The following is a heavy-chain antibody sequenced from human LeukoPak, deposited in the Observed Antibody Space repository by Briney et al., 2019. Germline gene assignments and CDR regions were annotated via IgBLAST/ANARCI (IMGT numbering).Heavy chain of an antibody. CDR3: ARGSKMLGYNWFDP. D-gene: IGHD1-26*01. J-gene: IGHJ5*02. CDR2: IYYSGST. Sequence: PSETLSLTCTVSGGSISSYYWSWLRQPPGKGLEWIGYIYYSGSTNYNPSLKCRVTISVDTSKNQFSLKLSSVTAADTAVYYCARGSKMLGYNWFDPWGQGTLVTVSS. V-gene: IGHV4-59*01. CDR1: GGSISSYY.